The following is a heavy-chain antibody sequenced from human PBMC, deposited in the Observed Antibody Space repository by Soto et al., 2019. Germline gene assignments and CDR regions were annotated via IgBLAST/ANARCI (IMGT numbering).Heavy chain of an antibody. CDR2: ISRDGNVQ. Sequence: QVQLVESGGGVVQPGRSLRLSCAASGFTFSSSGMHWVRQAPGKGLEWVAVISRDGNVQYYAESVKGRFTISRDNSKNTLYLQMDSLGPEDTAAYYCTGGVASGNWGQGTLVTVSS. J-gene: IGHJ4*02. D-gene: IGHD2-8*02. V-gene: IGHV3-30*03. CDR1: GFTFSSSG. CDR3: TGGVASGN.